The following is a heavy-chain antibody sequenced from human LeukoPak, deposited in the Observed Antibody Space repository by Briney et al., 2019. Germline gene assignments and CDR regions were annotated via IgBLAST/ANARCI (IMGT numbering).Heavy chain of an antibody. D-gene: IGHD2-15*01. Sequence: SQTLSLTCAVSGGSISSGGYCWSWIRQPPGKGLEWIGYIYHSGSTYYNPSLKSRVTISVDRSKNQFSLKLSSVTAADTAVYYCASAVGYCSGGSCYYYYGMDVWGQGTTVTVSS. V-gene: IGHV4-30-2*01. CDR2: IYHSGST. J-gene: IGHJ6*02. CDR3: ASAVGYCSGGSCYYYYGMDV. CDR1: GGSISSGGYC.